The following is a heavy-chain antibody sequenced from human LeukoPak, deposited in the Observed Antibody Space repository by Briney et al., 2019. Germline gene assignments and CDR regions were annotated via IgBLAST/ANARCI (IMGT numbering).Heavy chain of an antibody. V-gene: IGHV4-34*01. CDR3: ARGLGAHSPDYDYLWGSNRYTGGFDY. CDR1: GGSFSGYY. CDR2: INHSGST. D-gene: IGHD3-16*02. J-gene: IGHJ4*02. Sequence: SETLSLTCAVYGGSFSGYYWSWIRQPPGKGLEWIGEINHSGSTNYNPSLKSRVTISVDTSKNQFSLKVSSVTAADTAVYYCARGLGAHSPDYDYLWGSNRYTGGFDYWGQGTLVTVSS.